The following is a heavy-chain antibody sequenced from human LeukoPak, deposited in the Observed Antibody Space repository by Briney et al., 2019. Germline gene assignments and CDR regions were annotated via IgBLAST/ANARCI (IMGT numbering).Heavy chain of an antibody. CDR3: ARDLHGDYAGTMDV. J-gene: IGHJ6*03. V-gene: IGHV3-30*02. CDR2: IRYDGSNK. D-gene: IGHD4-17*01. CDR1: GFIFNTYV. Sequence: GGSLRLSCAASGFIFNTYVMHWVRQAPGKGLEWLAFIRYDGSNKNYADSVKGRFTISRDNAKNSLYLQMNSLRAEDTAVYYCARDLHGDYAGTMDVWGKGTTVTISS.